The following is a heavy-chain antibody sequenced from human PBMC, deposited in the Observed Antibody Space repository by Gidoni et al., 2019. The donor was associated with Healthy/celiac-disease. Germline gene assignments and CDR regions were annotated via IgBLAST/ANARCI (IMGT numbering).Heavy chain of an antibody. CDR1: GYSFTSYW. Sequence: EVQLVQSGAEVKKTGESLKISCKGSGYSFTSYWIGWVRQMPGKGLEWMGNIYPGDSDTRYSPSFQGQVTISADKSISTAYLQWSSLKASDTAMYYCARLGRPRELLYSLDYWGQGTLVTVSS. CDR3: ARLGRPRELLYSLDY. J-gene: IGHJ4*02. V-gene: IGHV5-51*01. D-gene: IGHD3-10*01. CDR2: IYPGDSDT.